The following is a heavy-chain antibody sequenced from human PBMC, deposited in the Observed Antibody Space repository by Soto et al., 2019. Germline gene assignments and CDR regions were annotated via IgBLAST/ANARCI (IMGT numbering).Heavy chain of an antibody. CDR1: GGSISSSSYY. CDR3: ARLEGIAAAGHGYFDL. D-gene: IGHD6-13*01. CDR2: IYYSGST. V-gene: IGHV4-39*01. J-gene: IGHJ2*01. Sequence: SETLSLTCTVSGGSISSSSYYWGWIRQPPGKGLEWIGSIYYSGSTYYNPSLKSRVTISVDTSKNQFPLKLSSVTAADTAVYYCARLEGIAAAGHGYFDLWGRGTLVTVSS.